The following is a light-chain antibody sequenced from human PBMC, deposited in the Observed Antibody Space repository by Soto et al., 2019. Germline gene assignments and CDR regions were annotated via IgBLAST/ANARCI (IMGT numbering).Light chain of an antibody. J-gene: IGKJ2*01. Sequence: DIQMTQSPSSLSASVGDRVTITCRASQSISTYLNWYQQTPGKAPKLLIYAASSLQSGVPSRFSGSGSGTDFTLTISSLQPEDFATYYCQPSYSTPYTFGQGTKLEIK. CDR3: QPSYSTPYT. CDR2: AAS. V-gene: IGKV1-39*01. CDR1: QSISTY.